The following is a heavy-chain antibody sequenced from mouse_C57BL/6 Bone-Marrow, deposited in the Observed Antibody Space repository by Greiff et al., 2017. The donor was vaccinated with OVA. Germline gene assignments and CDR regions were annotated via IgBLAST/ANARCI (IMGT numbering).Heavy chain of an antibody. D-gene: IGHD2-10*01. CDR3: APYYGNAHYYAMDY. J-gene: IGHJ4*01. Sequence: VKLMESGPGLVQPSQSLSITCTVSGFSLTSYGVHWVRQSPGKGLEWLGVIWRGGSTDYNAAFMSRLSITKDNSKSQVFFKMNSLQADDTAIYYCAPYYGNAHYYAMDYWGQGTSVTVSS. CDR1: GFSLTSYG. CDR2: IWRGGST. V-gene: IGHV2-5*01.